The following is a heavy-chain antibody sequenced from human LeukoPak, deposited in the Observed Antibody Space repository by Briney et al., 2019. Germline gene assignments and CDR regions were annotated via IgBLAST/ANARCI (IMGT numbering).Heavy chain of an antibody. CDR3: ARVYSSSAGYYFDY. V-gene: IGHV4-59*01. J-gene: IGHJ4*02. Sequence: SESLSLTCTVSGRSISSYYWSWIRQPPGKGLEWIGYIYYSGSTNYNPSLKSRVTISVDTSKNQFSLKLSSVTAADTAVYYCARVYSSSAGYYFDYWGQGTLVTVSS. D-gene: IGHD6-6*01. CDR1: GRSISSYY. CDR2: IYYSGST.